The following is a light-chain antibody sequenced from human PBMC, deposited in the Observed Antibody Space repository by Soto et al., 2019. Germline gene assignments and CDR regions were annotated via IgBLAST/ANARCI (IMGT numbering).Light chain of an antibody. CDR3: SSYTSSSTPL. CDR2: EVS. CDR1: SSDVGGYNY. V-gene: IGLV2-14*01. Sequence: QSVLTQPASVSGSPGQSITLSCTGTSSDVGGYNYVSWYQQHPGKAPKLMIYEVSNRPSGVSKRFSGSKSGNTASLTISGLQAEDEADYYCSSYTSSSTPLFGGGTKLTVL. J-gene: IGLJ2*01.